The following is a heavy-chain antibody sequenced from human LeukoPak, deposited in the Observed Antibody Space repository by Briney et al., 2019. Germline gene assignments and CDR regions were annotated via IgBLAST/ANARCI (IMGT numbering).Heavy chain of an antibody. CDR3: AKAVSASAAIDY. D-gene: IGHD2-2*01. CDR1: GFTFSSYG. J-gene: IGHJ4*02. V-gene: IGHV3-30*02. Sequence: PGGSLRLSCAASGFTFSSYGMHWVRQAPGKGLEWVAFIRYDGSNKYYADSVKGRFTISRDNSKNTLYLQMNSPRAEDTAVYYCAKAVSASAAIDYWGQGTLVTVSS. CDR2: IRYDGSNK.